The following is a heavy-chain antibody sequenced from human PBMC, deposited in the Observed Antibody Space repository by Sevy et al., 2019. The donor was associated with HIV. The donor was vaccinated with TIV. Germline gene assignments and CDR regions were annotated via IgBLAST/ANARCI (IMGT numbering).Heavy chain of an antibody. J-gene: IGHJ6*03. CDR1: GGTFSSYA. CDR3: TRWIVVVPAARPYYYYYYMDV. D-gene: IGHD2-2*01. V-gene: IGHV1-69*13. Sequence: ASLKVSCKASGGTFSSYAISCVRQAPGQGLEWMGGIIPIFGTANYPQKFQGRVTITADESTSTAYMELSSLRSEDTAVYYCTRWIVVVPAARPYYYYYYMDVWGKGTTVTVSS. CDR2: IIPIFGTA.